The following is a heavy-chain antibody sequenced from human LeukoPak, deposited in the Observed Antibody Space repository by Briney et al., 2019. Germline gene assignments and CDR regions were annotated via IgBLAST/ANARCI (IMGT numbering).Heavy chain of an antibody. D-gene: IGHD3-22*01. CDR2: ISAYNGNT. CDR1: GYTFTSYG. Sequence: ASVKVSCKASGYTFTSYGISWVGQAPGQGLEWMGWISAYNGNTNYAQKLQGRVTMTTDTSTSTAYMELRSLRSDDTAVYYCARDRLYYYDSSGYVFDYWGQGTLVTVSS. J-gene: IGHJ4*02. V-gene: IGHV1-18*01. CDR3: ARDRLYYYDSSGYVFDY.